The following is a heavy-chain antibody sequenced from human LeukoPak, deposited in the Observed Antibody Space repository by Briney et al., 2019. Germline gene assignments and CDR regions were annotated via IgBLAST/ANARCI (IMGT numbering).Heavy chain of an antibody. CDR3: ARDGEVGAR. Sequence: SETLSLTCTVSGYSISSGYYWGWIRPPPGKGLEWIGSIYHSGSTYYNPSLKSRVTISVDTSKNQFSLKLGSVTAADTAVYYCARDGEVGARWGQGTLVTVSS. CDR1: GYSISSGYY. V-gene: IGHV4-38-2*02. J-gene: IGHJ4*02. CDR2: IYHSGST. D-gene: IGHD1-26*01.